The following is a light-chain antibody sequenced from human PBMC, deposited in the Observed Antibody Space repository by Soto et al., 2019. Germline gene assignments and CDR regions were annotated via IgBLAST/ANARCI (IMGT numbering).Light chain of an antibody. V-gene: IGLV2-8*01. CDR3: SSYAGSQEV. CDR2: EVS. CDR1: SSDVGGYNY. Sequence: QSALTQPPSASGSPGQSVTISCTGTSSDVGGYNYVSWYQQHPGKAPKLMIYEVSKRPSGVPDRFSGSKSGNTASLTVSGLQAEDEADYYCSSYAGSQEVFGGGTKVTVL. J-gene: IGLJ2*01.